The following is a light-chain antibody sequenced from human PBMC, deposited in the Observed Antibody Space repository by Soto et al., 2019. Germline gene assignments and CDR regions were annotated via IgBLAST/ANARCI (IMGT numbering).Light chain of an antibody. V-gene: IGKV3-20*01. J-gene: IGKJ1*01. CDR3: QQYGSSPWT. Sequence: EIVLTQSPGTLSLSPGERATLSCRASQSVSSSYLAWYQQKPGQAPRLLIYGASSRATGIPDRFSGSGSGTAFTLTIIRLEPEDFAVYYCQQYGSSPWTFGQGTKVEIK. CDR1: QSVSSSY. CDR2: GAS.